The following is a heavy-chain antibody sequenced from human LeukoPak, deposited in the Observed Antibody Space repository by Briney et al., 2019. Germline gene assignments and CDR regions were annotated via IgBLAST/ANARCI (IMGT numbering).Heavy chain of an antibody. CDR1: GFTFSSYA. CDR3: AKASFGELFPIDY. Sequence: TGGSLRLSCAASGFTFSSYAMSWVRQAPGKGLEWVSAISGSGGSTYYADSVKGRFTISRDNSKNTLYLQMNSLRAEDTAIYYCAKASFGELFPIDYWGQGTLVTVSS. J-gene: IGHJ4*02. D-gene: IGHD3-10*01. CDR2: ISGSGGST. V-gene: IGHV3-23*01.